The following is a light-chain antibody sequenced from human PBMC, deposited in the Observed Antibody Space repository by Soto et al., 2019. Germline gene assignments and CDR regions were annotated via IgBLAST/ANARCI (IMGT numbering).Light chain of an antibody. CDR1: QDIRND. Sequence: AIQMTQSPSSLSASVGDRVTITCRASQDIRNDLGWYQQKPGKTPKLLIFAASSLQSGVPSRFSGSGSGTDFTLTISSLQPEDFATYYCLQDLNYPWTFGQGTKVEIE. CDR3: LQDLNYPWT. V-gene: IGKV1-6*01. J-gene: IGKJ1*01. CDR2: AAS.